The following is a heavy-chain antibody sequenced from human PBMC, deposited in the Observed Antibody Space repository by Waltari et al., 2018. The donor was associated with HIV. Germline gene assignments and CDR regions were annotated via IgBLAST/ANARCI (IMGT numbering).Heavy chain of an antibody. V-gene: IGHV4-34*01. CDR1: GGSFSGYY. CDR2: INHSGST. Sequence: QVQLQQWGAGLLTPSDTLSLTCAVYGGSFSGYYWSWIRQPPGKGLEWIGEINHSGSTNYNPSLKSRVTISVDTSKNQFSLKLSSVTAADTAVYYCARGLSGYWGQGTLVTVSS. CDR3: ARGLSGY. J-gene: IGHJ4*02.